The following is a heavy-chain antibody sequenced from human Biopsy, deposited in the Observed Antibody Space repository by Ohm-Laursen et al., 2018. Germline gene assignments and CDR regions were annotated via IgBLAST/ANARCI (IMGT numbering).Heavy chain of an antibody. CDR1: DGSISGYH. D-gene: IGHD2-2*01. J-gene: IGHJ4*02. Sequence: GTLSLTCTVSDGSISGYHWSWIRKSPGKGLEWLAYISYTGGITSNPSLNGRATMSLDTSKNQLSLRLIYVTAADTAVYYCARMPHFDYWGQGILVTVSS. CDR2: ISYTGGI. CDR3: ARMPHFDY. V-gene: IGHV4-59*01.